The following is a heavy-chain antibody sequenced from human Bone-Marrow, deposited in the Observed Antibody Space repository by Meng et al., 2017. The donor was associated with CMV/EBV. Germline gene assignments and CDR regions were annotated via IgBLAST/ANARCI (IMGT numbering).Heavy chain of an antibody. Sequence: GEVGAGLKKAGASVKFPVKASVYTFSSDGSSWVRQAPGQGLEWVGWISPDNGKTNYAQIFQGRVTMTTDTSTSTAYMELRSLTFSDTAIYYCARVEGIVVVPAIIAASGTHDYWGQGTLVTVSS. CDR2: ISPDNGKT. CDR3: ARVEGIVVVPAIIAASGTHDY. CDR1: VYTFSSDG. D-gene: IGHD6-13*01. J-gene: IGHJ4*02. V-gene: IGHV1-18*01.